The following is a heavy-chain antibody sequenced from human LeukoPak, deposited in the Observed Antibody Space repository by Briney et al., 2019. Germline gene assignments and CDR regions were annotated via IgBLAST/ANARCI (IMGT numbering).Heavy chain of an antibody. V-gene: IGHV3-33*01. D-gene: IGHD3-22*01. CDR1: GFTFSSYG. Sequence: GGSLRLSCAASGFTFSSYGMHWVRQAPGKGLEWVAVIWYDGSNKYYADSVKGRFTISRDNSKNTLYLQMNSLRAEDTAVYYCASLHNYYDSSGYYDYWGQGTLVTVSS. CDR2: IWYDGSNK. J-gene: IGHJ4*02. CDR3: ASLHNYYDSSGYYDY.